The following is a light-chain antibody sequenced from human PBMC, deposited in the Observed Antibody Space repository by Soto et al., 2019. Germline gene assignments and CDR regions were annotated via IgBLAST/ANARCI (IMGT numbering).Light chain of an antibody. Sequence: EILMTQSPATLSVSPGERATLSCRASQSVRSNLAWYQQKPGQAPRLLIFGASIRATGIPARFSGSGSGTELTLTISSLQSEDFAVYHCQQYNDWPPETFGQGTKLEIK. CDR2: GAS. J-gene: IGKJ2*01. V-gene: IGKV3-15*01. CDR1: QSVRSN. CDR3: QQYNDWPPET.